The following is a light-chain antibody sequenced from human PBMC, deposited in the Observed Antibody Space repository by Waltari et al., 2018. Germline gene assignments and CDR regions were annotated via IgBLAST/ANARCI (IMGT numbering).Light chain of an antibody. Sequence: QSALTQPASVSGSPGQSTTIPCTGTSRDCGSSILVSWYQPHPGKAPKLMIYEGGKRPSGVSSRFSVSKFGNTASLTISGLQAEDEADYYCCSYAGSSSWVFGGGTKLTVL. CDR2: EGG. CDR3: CSYAGSSSWV. CDR1: SRDCGSSIL. V-gene: IGLV2-23*01. J-gene: IGLJ3*02.